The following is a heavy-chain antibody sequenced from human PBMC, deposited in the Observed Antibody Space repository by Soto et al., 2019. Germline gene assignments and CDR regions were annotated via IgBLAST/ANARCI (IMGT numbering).Heavy chain of an antibody. CDR3: ARGEAYGSGRGYYGMAV. J-gene: IGHJ6*02. V-gene: IGHV3-20*04. D-gene: IGHD3-10*01. Sequence: EVQLVESGGGVVRPGGSLRLSCAASGFTFDDYGMSWVRQAPGKGLEWVSGINWNGGSTGYADSVKGRFTISRDNAKNSLCLQMNSLSAAETALYYCARGEAYGSGRGYYGMAVWGQGTTVTVSS. CDR2: INWNGGST. CDR1: GFTFDDYG.